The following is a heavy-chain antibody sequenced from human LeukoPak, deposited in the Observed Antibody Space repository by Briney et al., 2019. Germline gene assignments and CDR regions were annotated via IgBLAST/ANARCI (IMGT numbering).Heavy chain of an antibody. CDR2: IYYSGST. V-gene: IGHV4-59*01. J-gene: IGHJ4*02. Sequence: SETLSLTCTVSGGSISSYYWSWIRQSPGKGLEWIGHIYYSGSTDYNPSLKSRVTISVDTSKNQFSLKLSSVTAADTAVYYCARVRVSSGHHPWYFDYWGQGTLVTVTS. D-gene: IGHD3-22*01. CDR3: ARVRVSSGHHPWYFDY. CDR1: GGSISSYY.